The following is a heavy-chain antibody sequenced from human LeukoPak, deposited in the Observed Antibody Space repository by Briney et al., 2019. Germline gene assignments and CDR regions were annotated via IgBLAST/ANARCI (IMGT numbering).Heavy chain of an antibody. Sequence: GASVKVSCKASGYTFTSYAMHWVRQARGQRLEWMGRINAGNGNTKYSQKFQGRVTITRDTSASTAYMELSSLRSEDTAAYYCARVRIAAAGAYFDSWGQGTLATVSS. CDR1: GYTFTSYA. D-gene: IGHD6-13*01. CDR2: INAGNGNT. J-gene: IGHJ4*02. V-gene: IGHV1-3*01. CDR3: ARVRIAAAGAYFDS.